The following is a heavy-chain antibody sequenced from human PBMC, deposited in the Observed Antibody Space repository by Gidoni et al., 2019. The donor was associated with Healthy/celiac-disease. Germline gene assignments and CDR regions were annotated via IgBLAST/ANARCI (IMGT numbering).Heavy chain of an antibody. CDR2: INPSGGST. CDR3: ARDRERGSSGKEFDY. V-gene: IGHV1-46*03. J-gene: IGHJ4*02. CDR1: GYTFTSYY. Sequence: QVQLVQSGAEVKKPGASVKVSCKASGYTFTSYYMHWVRQAPGQGLEWMGIINPSGGSTSYAQKFQGRVTMTRDTSTSTVYMELSSLRSEDTAVYYCARDRERGSSGKEFDYWGQGTLVTVSS. D-gene: IGHD3-10*01.